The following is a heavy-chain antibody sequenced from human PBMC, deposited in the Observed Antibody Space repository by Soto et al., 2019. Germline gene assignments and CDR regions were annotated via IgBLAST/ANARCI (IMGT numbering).Heavy chain of an antibody. CDR1: GASISSDDYY. D-gene: IGHD1-1*01. CDR2: ISYSGST. J-gene: IGHJ6*02. V-gene: IGHV4-30-4*01. Sequence: QVQLQESGPGLVKPSQTLSLTCSISGASISSDDYYWSWSRQPPGKGLEWIGYISYSGSTYYNPSLKSRITISVVTSTTQFSLILSSVTAADTAVFYCAREVNGYYGMDVWGQGTTVTVSS. CDR3: AREVNGYYGMDV.